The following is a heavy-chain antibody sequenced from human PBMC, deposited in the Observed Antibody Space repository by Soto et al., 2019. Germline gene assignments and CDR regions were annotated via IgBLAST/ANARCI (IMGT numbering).Heavy chain of an antibody. V-gene: IGHV2-5*01. CDR3: AHKGYGNYPRDNWFDP. CDR2: IYWNDAT. D-gene: IGHD4-17*01. J-gene: IGHJ5*02. CDR1: GFSLTTAGAG. Sequence: SGPTLVNPTQTLTLTCTFSGFSLTTAGAGVGWLRQPPGKALAWLALIYWNDATRYSPSLKSRLTIPKDTSKNHVVLRMTDMDPVDTATYYCAHKGYGNYPRDNWFDPWGQGILVTVSS.